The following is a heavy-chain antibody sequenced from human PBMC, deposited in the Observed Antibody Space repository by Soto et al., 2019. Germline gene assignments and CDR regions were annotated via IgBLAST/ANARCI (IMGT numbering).Heavy chain of an antibody. CDR2: IFPADSQT. Sequence: GESLKISCKGSGYTFVDYWIGWVRQMPGKGLEWMGIIFPADSQTIYSPSFQGQVTISADKSISTASLQWRSLKASDTAMYYCARYNAPSLAGNWFDPWGQGTLVTVSS. D-gene: IGHD1-20*01. V-gene: IGHV5-51*01. CDR3: ARYNAPSLAGNWFDP. CDR1: GYTFVDYW. J-gene: IGHJ5*02.